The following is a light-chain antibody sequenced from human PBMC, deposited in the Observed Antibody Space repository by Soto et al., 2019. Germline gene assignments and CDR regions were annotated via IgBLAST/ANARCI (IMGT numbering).Light chain of an antibody. CDR1: SSDVGSSNL. Sequence: QSALTQPASVSGSPGQSITISCTGTSSDVGSSNLISWYQQHPGKAPKLMIYEGAKRPSGVSNRFSGSKSGNTASLTISGLQAEDEADYYCCSYATGNTYVFGTGTQLTVL. J-gene: IGLJ1*01. CDR3: CSYATGNTYV. V-gene: IGLV2-23*01. CDR2: EGA.